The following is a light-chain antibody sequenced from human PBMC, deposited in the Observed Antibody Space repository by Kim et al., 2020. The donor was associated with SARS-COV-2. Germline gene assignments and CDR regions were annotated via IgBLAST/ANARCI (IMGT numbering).Light chain of an antibody. CDR3: QQANSFPLT. Sequence: ASVGNRGTITCRASHGISTWLSWYQQKPGKAPKLLIYAASTLQSGVPSRFSGDGSGTDFTLTISSLQPEDFATYYCQQANSFPLTFGGGTKVDIK. V-gene: IGKV1-12*01. CDR1: HGISTW. J-gene: IGKJ4*01. CDR2: AAS.